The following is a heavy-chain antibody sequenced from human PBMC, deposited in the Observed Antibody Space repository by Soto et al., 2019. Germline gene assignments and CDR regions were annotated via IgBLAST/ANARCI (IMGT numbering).Heavy chain of an antibody. Sequence: ASVKVSCKASGYTFPSYAMHWVRQAPGQRLEWMGWINAGNGNTKYSQKFQGRVTITRDTSASTAYMELSSLRSEDTAVYYCAREAVVAGRYYYHYMDVWGKGTTDTVSS. V-gene: IGHV1-3*01. CDR1: GYTFPSYA. J-gene: IGHJ6*03. D-gene: IGHD2-15*01. CDR2: INAGNGNT. CDR3: AREAVVAGRYYYHYMDV.